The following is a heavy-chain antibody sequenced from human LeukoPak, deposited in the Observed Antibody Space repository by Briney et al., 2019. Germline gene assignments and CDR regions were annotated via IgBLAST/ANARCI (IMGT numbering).Heavy chain of an antibody. CDR3: ARDNYDILTGYLTNYFDY. J-gene: IGHJ4*02. D-gene: IGHD3-9*01. V-gene: IGHV3-48*03. CDR2: ISSSGSTI. CDR1: GFTFSSYE. Sequence: GGSLRLSCAASGFTFSSYEMIWVRQARGKGLEYVSYISSSGSTIYYADSVKGRFTISRDNAKNSLYLQMNSLRAEDTAVYYCARDNYDILTGYLTNYFDYWGQGTLVTVSS.